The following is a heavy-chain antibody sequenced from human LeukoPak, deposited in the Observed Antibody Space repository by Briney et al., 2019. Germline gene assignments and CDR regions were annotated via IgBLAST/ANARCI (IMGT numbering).Heavy chain of an antibody. CDR3: ARGESSIAAHFDY. CDR2: IYHSGST. V-gene: IGHV4-30-2*01. D-gene: IGHD6-6*01. CDR1: GGSISSGGYY. J-gene: IGHJ4*02. Sequence: SQTLSLTCTVSGGSISSGGYYWSWIRQPPGKGLEWIGYIYHSGSTYYNPSLKSRVTISVDRSKNQFSLKLSSVTAADTAVYYCARGESSIAAHFDYWGQGTLVTVSS.